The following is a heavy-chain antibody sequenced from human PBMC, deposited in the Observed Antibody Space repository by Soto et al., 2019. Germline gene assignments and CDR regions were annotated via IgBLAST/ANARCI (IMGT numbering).Heavy chain of an antibody. CDR2: ISAYNGNT. Sequence: QVQLVQSGAEVKKPGASVKVSCKASGYTFTSYGISWVRQAPGQGLEWMGWISAYNGNTNYAQKLQGRVTMTADTSTSTAYMELRSLRSDDTAVYYCARDLRPYTMVRGKGFDPWGQGTLVTVSS. CDR1: GYTFTSYG. CDR3: ARDLRPYTMVRGKGFDP. V-gene: IGHV1-18*01. D-gene: IGHD3-10*01. J-gene: IGHJ5*02.